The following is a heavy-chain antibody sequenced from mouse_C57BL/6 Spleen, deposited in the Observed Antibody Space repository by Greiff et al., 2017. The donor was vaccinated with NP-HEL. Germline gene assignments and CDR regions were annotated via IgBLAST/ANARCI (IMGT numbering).Heavy chain of an antibody. CDR1: GFSLTSYG. CDR2: IWSGGST. J-gene: IGHJ1*03. CDR3: ARNWVVSHWYFDV. V-gene: IGHV2-2*01. D-gene: IGHD6-2*01. Sequence: VKLMESGPGLVQPSQSLSITCTVSGFSLTSYGVHWVRQSPGKGLEWLGVIWSGGSTDYNAAFISRLSISKDNSKSQVFFKMNSLQADDTAIYYCARNWVVSHWYFDVWGTGTTVTVSS.